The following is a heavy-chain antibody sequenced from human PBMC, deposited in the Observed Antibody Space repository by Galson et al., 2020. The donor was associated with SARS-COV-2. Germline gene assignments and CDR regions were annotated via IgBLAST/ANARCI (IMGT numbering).Heavy chain of an antibody. CDR1: GFTFSSYA. D-gene: IGHD1-26*01. CDR3: ARPYSGSYQGGFDY. CDR2: ISYDGSNK. V-gene: IGHV3-30-3*01. J-gene: IGHJ4*02. Sequence: TGGSLRLSCAASGFTFSSYAMHWVRQAPGKGLEWVAVISYDGSNKYYADSVKGRFTISRDNSKNTLYLQMNSLRAEDTAVYYCARPYSGSYQGGFDYWGQGTLVTVSS.